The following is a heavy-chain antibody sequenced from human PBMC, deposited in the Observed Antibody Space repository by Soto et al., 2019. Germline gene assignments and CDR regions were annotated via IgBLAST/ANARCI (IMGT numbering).Heavy chain of an antibody. CDR1: GYTFTSYG. J-gene: IGHJ6*02. CDR2: IRAYNGNT. V-gene: IGHV1-18*01. CDR3: ARDLPTMDG. Sequence: QVQLVQSGAEVKKPGASVKVSCKASGYTFTSYGISWVRQAPGQGLAWMGWIRAYNGNTNYAQKLQGRVTMTTDTYPSTAYMEIRSLRSDYTSVYYCARDLPTMDGWGQGTTVTVSS.